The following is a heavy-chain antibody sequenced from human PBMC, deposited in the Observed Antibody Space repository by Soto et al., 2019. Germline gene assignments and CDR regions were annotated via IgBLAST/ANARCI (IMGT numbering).Heavy chain of an antibody. J-gene: IGHJ2*01. CDR3: ARFNWYFDL. CDR2: IYYSGST. CDR1: GGSFSGYY. V-gene: IGHV4-59*08. Sequence: SETLSLTCAVYGGSFSGYYWSWIRQPPGKGLEWIGYIYYSGSTNYNPSLKSRVTISVDTSKNQSSLKLSSVTAADTAVYYCARFNWYFDLWGRGTLVTVSS.